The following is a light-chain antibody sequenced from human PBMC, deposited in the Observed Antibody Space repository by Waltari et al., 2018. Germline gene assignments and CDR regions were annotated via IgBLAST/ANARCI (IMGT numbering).Light chain of an antibody. CDR1: SSDVGGYNY. V-gene: IGLV2-11*01. CDR3: CSYAGSYTSGV. J-gene: IGLJ1*01. Sequence: QSALTQPRSVSGSPGQSVTISCTGTSSDVGGYNYSSWYQQHPGKAPKLMIYDVSKRPSGFPDRFSGSKSGNTASLTISGLQAEDEADYYCCSYAGSYTSGVFGTGTKVTVL. CDR2: DVS.